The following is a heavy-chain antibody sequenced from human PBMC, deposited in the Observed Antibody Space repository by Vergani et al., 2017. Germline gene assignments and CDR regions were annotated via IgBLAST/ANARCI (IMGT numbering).Heavy chain of an antibody. CDR1: RYIFSNFW. D-gene: IGHD3-10*01. J-gene: IGHJ4*02. CDR2: IYPGDSEV. CDR3: ASGGHGSENGGALQL. Sequence: EKQLVQSGSETKKPGESLKISCQAFRYIFSNFWIGWVRQRPGRGLEWMGIIYPGDSEVKSNPTFRGQVIFSVDTSVNTAYLQWRSLQASDTATYFCASGGHGSENGGALQLWGQGTLVTV. V-gene: IGHV5-51*01.